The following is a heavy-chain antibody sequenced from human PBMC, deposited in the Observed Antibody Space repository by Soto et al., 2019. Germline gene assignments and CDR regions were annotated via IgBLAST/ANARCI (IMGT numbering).Heavy chain of an antibody. CDR2: IFSNDEK. CDR3: ARTYYYDSSGYSFDY. CDR1: GFSLSNARMG. D-gene: IGHD3-22*01. Sequence: SGPTLVNPTETLTLTCTVSGFSLSNARMGVSWIRQPPGKALEWLAHIFSNDEKSYSTSLKSRLTISKDTSKSQVVLTMTNMDPVDTATYYCARTYYYDSSGYSFDYWGQGTLVTVSS. J-gene: IGHJ4*02. V-gene: IGHV2-26*01.